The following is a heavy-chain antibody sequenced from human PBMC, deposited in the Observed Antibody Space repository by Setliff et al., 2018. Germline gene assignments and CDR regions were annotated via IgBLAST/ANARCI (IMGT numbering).Heavy chain of an antibody. V-gene: IGHV1-2*02. CDR2: INPNSGGT. D-gene: IGHD2-2*01. Sequence: GASVKVSCKASGYTFTGYYMHWVRQAPGPGLEWMGWINPNSGGTNYAQKFQGRVTMTRDTSISTAYMELSRLRSDDTAVYYCARGDIVVVPAPKGYFQHWGQGTLGTVSS. J-gene: IGHJ1*01. CDR1: GYTFTGYY. CDR3: ARGDIVVVPAPKGYFQH.